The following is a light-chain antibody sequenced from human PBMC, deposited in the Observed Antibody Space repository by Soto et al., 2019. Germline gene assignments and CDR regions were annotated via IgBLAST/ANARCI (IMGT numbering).Light chain of an antibody. V-gene: IGKV3-20*01. J-gene: IGKJ4*01. CDR3: QQRKDYPLS. CDR2: GAS. Sequence: ETVLTQSPGTLSLSPGEGATLSCRASQGVSSNSLAWYQQKPGQAPRLLIYGASTRATGVPDRFSGSGSGTDFTLTISRLEPEDFAVYYCQQRKDYPLSFGGGTKVDIK. CDR1: QGVSSNS.